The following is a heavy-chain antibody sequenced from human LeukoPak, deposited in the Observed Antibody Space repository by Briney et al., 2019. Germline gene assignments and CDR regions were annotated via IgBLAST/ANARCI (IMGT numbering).Heavy chain of an antibody. CDR3: VTHSGTYLNRYYFDY. CDR2: IRTKPEGGTT. V-gene: IGHV3-15*01. CDR1: GLSFTNVW. D-gene: IGHD6-25*01. J-gene: IGHJ4*02. Sequence: PGGSLRLSCAASGLSFTNVWVSWVRQAPGVGLEWLGRIRTKPEGGTTDYAAPVRGRFTISRDDSENTVYLQMSSLKIEDTAVYYCVTHSGTYLNRYYFDYWGQGTLVTVSS.